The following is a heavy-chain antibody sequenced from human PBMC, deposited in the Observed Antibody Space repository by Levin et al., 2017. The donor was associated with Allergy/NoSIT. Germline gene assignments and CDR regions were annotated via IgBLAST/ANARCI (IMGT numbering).Heavy chain of an antibody. CDR2: ISYDSFGT. CDR1: GFTFRNFG. V-gene: IGHV3-30*03. D-gene: IGHD6-19*01. J-gene: IGHJ3*02. CDR3: EAGRDAFDI. Sequence: GGSLRLSCAASGFTFRNFGMHWIRQAPGKGLEWVAYISYDSFGTYYADSVKGRFTISRDNFKNILYLQMKSLRPEDTAVYYCEAGRDAFDIWGQGTTVSVSS.